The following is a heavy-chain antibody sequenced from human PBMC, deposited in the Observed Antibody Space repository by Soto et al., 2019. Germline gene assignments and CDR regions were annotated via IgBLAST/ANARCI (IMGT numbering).Heavy chain of an antibody. J-gene: IGHJ6*02. CDR3: ARQTWDTAMDAENYGMDV. CDR1: GYSFTSYW. Sequence: PGASLKISCKGSGYSFTSYWISWVRQMPGKGLEWMGRIDPSDSYTNYSPSFQGHVTISADKSISTAYLQWSSLKASDTAMYYCARQTWDTAMDAENYGMDVWGQGTTVTVSS. D-gene: IGHD5-18*01. V-gene: IGHV5-10-1*01. CDR2: IDPSDSYT.